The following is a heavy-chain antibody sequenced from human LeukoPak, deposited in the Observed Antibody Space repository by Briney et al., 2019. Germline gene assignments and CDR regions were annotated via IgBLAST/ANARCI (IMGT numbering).Heavy chain of an antibody. CDR2: INPNSGGT. J-gene: IGHJ4*02. Sequence: GASVKVSCKASGYTFTGYYMHWVRQAPGQGLEWMGWINPNSGGTNYAQKFQGRVTMTRDTSISTAYMELSRPRSDDTAVYYCAIYRYYYDSSGYYYDSYFDYWGQGTLVTVS. V-gene: IGHV1-2*02. CDR1: GYTFTGYY. CDR3: AIYRYYYDSSGYYYDSYFDY. D-gene: IGHD3-22*01.